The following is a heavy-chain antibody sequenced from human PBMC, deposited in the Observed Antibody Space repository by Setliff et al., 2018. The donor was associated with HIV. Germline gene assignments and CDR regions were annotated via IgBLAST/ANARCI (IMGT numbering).Heavy chain of an antibody. CDR2: IIPGNANI. J-gene: IGHJ3*02. CDR1: GYTFTNYA. V-gene: IGHV1-3*01. Sequence: ASVKVSCKASGYTFTNYAIHWVRQVPGQRLGWMGWIIPGNANIRYSQNFHGRVSFTRDTSANTAYMELSSLIFEDTAVYYCAREVGSKMESDTGGFSIWGQGTKVTVS. D-gene: IGHD2-8*02. CDR3: AREVGSKMESDTGGFSI.